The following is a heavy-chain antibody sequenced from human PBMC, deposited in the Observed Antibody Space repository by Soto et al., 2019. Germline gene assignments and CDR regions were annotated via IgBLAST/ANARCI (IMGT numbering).Heavy chain of an antibody. Sequence: ASVKVSCKASGYTFNRYFLHWVRQAPGQGLEWMGMINPSGGSTRYAQRFKGRVTMTRDTSTRTVYMELSSLRSEDTAVFYCAKTLRVGSYTDSVFDYWGQGTLVTVSS. D-gene: IGHD1-26*01. V-gene: IGHV1-46*02. CDR3: AKTLRVGSYTDSVFDY. CDR1: GYTFNRYF. J-gene: IGHJ4*02. CDR2: INPSGGST.